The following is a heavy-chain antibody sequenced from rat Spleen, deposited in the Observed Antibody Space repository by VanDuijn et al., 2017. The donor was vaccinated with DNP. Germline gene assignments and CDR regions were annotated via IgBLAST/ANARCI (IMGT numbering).Heavy chain of an antibody. Sequence: EVQLVESGGGLVQPGRSLKLSCAASGFTFNAYSMAWVRQAPTAGLEWVASISTSGSRTYYPDSVKGRFTISRDNAKSSLYLQMNSLKSEDTATYYCARHDYYSSPFYAMDAWGQGTSVTVSS. D-gene: IGHD1-2*01. J-gene: IGHJ4*01. CDR1: GFTFNAYS. CDR3: ARHDYYSSPFYAMDA. CDR2: ISTSGSRT. V-gene: IGHV5-25*01.